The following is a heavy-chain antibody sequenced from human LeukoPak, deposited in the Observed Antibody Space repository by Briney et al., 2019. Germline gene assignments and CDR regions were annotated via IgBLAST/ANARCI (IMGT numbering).Heavy chain of an antibody. CDR3: AGDSSSSH. CDR2: INHSGST. CDR1: GGSFSGYY. J-gene: IGHJ4*02. D-gene: IGHD6-6*01. Sequence: SETLSLTCAVYGGSFSGYYWSWIRQPPGKGLEWIGEINHSGSTDYNPSLKSRVTISVDTSKNQFSLKLGSVTAADTAVYYCAGDSSSSHWGQGTLVTVSS. V-gene: IGHV4-34*01.